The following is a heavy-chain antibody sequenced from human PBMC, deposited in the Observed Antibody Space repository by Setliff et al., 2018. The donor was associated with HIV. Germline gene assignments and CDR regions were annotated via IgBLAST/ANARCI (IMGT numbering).Heavy chain of an antibody. D-gene: IGHD3-22*01. J-gene: IGHJ4*02. CDR3: ARVKTYGDYPYYYDGSGYYRHFDY. CDR1: GFVFSDFW. V-gene: IGHV3-7*03. Sequence: PGGSLRLSCAASGFVFSDFWMSWARQAPGKGLEWVANINDDGNKKWYVGSARGRFTISRDNAKKSLFLQMNSLRADDTAVYYCARVKTYGDYPYYYDGSGYYRHFDYWGQGTLVTVSS. CDR2: INDDGNKK.